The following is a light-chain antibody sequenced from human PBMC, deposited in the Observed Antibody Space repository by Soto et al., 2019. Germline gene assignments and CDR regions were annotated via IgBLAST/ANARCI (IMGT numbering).Light chain of an antibody. V-gene: IGKV1-39*01. CDR2: AAS. CDR3: QQSYSTLSIT. Sequence: DIQMTHSPSSLSASVLDRVTITCRASQSISSYLNWYQQKPGKAPKLLIYAASSLQSGVPSRFSGSGSGTDFTLTISSLQPEDFATYYCQQSYSTLSITCGQGTRREIK. J-gene: IGKJ5*01. CDR1: QSISSY.